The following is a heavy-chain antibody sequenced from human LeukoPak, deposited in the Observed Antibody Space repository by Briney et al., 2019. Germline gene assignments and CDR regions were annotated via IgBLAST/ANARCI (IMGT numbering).Heavy chain of an antibody. CDR1: GGSISSYY. V-gene: IGHV4-34*01. D-gene: IGHD3-10*01. Sequence: SETLSLTCTVSGGSISSYYWSWIRQPPGKGLEWIGEINHSGSTNYNPSLKSRVTISVDTSKNQFSLKLSSVTAADTAVYYCARRPAVYITMVRGRDRAFDIWGQGTMVTVSS. J-gene: IGHJ3*02. CDR2: INHSGST. CDR3: ARRPAVYITMVRGRDRAFDI.